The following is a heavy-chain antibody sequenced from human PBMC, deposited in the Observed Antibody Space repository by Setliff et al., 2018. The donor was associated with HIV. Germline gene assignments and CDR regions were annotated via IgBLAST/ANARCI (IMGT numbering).Heavy chain of an antibody. J-gene: IGHJ3*02. D-gene: IGHD2-8*01. CDR3: ATKVYCTNGVCLDAFDI. Sequence: ASVKVSCKASGYTFTDYYMHWVRQAPGQGLEWMGRVNPNSGGINYVQKFQGRVTMTRDRSINTAYMELSRLRSDDTGVYYCATKVYCTNGVCLDAFDIWGQGTMVTV. CDR2: VNPNSGGI. CDR1: GYTFTDYY. V-gene: IGHV1-2*05.